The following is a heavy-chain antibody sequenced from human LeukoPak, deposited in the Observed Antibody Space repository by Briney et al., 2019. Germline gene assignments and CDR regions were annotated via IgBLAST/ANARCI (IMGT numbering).Heavy chain of an antibody. CDR3: ARDSLSYSSFDY. Sequence: SETLSLTCTVSGGSISSSSYYWGWIRQPPGKGLEWIGSIYYSGSTYYNPSLKSRVTISVDTSKNQFSLKLSSVTAADTAVYYCARDSLSYSSFDYWGQGTLVTVSS. D-gene: IGHD6-13*01. J-gene: IGHJ4*02. CDR1: GGSISSSSYY. CDR2: IYYSGST. V-gene: IGHV4-39*07.